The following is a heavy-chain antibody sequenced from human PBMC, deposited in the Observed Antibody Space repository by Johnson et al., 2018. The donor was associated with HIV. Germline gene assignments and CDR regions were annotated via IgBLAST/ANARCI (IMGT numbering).Heavy chain of an antibody. D-gene: IGHD4-11*01. CDR3: ARGGLYIQFLAVDAFDI. CDR1: GFTFSYYA. CDR2: ISHDGSNK. J-gene: IGHJ3*02. V-gene: IGHV3-30-3*01. Sequence: QVQLVESGGGVVQPGTSLRLSCAASGFTFSYYAIFWVRQAPGKGLEWVAVISHDGSNKYYADSVKGRFPISRDNSKNTLYLQMNSLRPEDTAVYFCARGGLYIQFLAVDAFDIWGQGTMVTVSS.